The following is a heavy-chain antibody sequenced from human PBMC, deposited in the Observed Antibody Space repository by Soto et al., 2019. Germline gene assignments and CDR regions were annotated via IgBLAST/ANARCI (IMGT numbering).Heavy chain of an antibody. D-gene: IGHD4-17*01. J-gene: IGHJ5*02. Sequence: ASVKVSCNASGYTFTSDGISWVRQAPGQGLEWMGWISAYNGNTNYAQKLQGRVTMTTDTSTSTAYMELRSLRSDDTAVYYCAREDYGDTPKDSWGQGTLVTVSS. CDR3: AREDYGDTPKDS. CDR2: ISAYNGNT. CDR1: GYTFTSDG. V-gene: IGHV1-18*01.